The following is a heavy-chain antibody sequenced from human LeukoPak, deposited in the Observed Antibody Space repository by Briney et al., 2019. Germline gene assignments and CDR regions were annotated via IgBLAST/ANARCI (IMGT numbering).Heavy chain of an antibody. V-gene: IGHV1-3*01. CDR3: ARDRLAYGSGGWEASFDP. D-gene: IGHD3-10*01. CDR1: GYTFTSYA. J-gene: IGHJ5*02. CDR2: INASNGNT. Sequence: ASVKVSCKASGYTFTSYAMHWVRQAPGQRLEWMGWINASNGNTKYSQKFQGRVTITRDTSASTAYMELSSLRSEDTAVYYCARDRLAYGSGGWEASFDPWGQGTLVTVSS.